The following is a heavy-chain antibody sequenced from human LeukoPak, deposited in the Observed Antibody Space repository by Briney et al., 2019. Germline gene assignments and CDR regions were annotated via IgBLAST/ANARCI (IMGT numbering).Heavy chain of an antibody. V-gene: IGHV3-30-3*01. J-gene: IGHJ3*02. CDR1: GFTFSSYA. CDR2: ISYDGSNK. Sequence: PGGSLRLSCAACGFTFSSYAMHWVRQAPGKGLEWVAVISYDGSNKYYADSVKGRFTISRDNSKNTLYLQMNSLRAEDTAVYYCARYCTNGVCYGHDAFDIWGQGTMVTVSS. D-gene: IGHD2-8*01. CDR3: ARYCTNGVCYGHDAFDI.